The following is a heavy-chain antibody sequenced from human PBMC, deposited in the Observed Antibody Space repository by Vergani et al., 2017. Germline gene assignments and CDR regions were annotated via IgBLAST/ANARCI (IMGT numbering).Heavy chain of an antibody. D-gene: IGHD3-3*01. J-gene: IGHJ6*03. CDR1: GYTFTGYY. V-gene: IGHV1-2*02. CDR3: ARAGDFWSGYGYYMDV. Sequence: QVQLVQSGAEVKKPGASVKVSCKASGYTFTGYYMHWVRQAPGQGLEWMGWINPNSGGTNYAQKFQGRVTMTRDTSISTAYMELSRLRSEDTAVYYCARAGDFWSGYGYYMDVWGKGTTVTVSS. CDR2: INPNSGGT.